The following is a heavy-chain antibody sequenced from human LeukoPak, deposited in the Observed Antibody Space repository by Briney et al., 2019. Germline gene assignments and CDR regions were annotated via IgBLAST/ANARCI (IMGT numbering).Heavy chain of an antibody. V-gene: IGHV3-9*01. CDR1: GFTFDDYG. Sequence: GRSLRLSCAASGFTFDDYGMHWVRQAPGKGLEWVSGISWNSGTVVYADSVRGRFTISRDNAKNSVYLQMNSLKAEDTALYYCAKGGYSSGWYGDHWGQGTLVTVSS. CDR2: ISWNSGTV. J-gene: IGHJ4*02. CDR3: AKGGYSSGWYGDH. D-gene: IGHD6-19*01.